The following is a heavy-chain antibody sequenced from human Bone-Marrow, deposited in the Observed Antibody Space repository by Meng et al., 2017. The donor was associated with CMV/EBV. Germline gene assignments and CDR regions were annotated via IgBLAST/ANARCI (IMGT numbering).Heavy chain of an antibody. CDR3: VRPYCDSTACYPYFDY. D-gene: IGHD2-2*01. CDR1: GFTFSSYS. J-gene: IGHJ4*02. CDR2: ISSSSSYI. Sequence: GGSLRLSCAASGFTFSSYSMNWVRQAPGKGLEWVSSISSSSSYIYYADSVKGRFTISRDNAKNRLYLEMNSLRADDTAVYYCVRPYCDSTACYPYFDYWGQGTLVTVSS. V-gene: IGHV3-21*01.